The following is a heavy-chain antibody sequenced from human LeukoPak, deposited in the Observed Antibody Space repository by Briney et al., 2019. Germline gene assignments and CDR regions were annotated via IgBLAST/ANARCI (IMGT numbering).Heavy chain of an antibody. J-gene: IGHJ6*01. CDR1: GFTFSSYS. D-gene: IGHD3-22*01. CDR3: ATDGDSSGYERYYCYFDIGG. CDR2: ISSSGSNT. V-gene: IGHV3-21*04. Sequence: GGSLRLSCAASGFTFSSYSMNWVRQAPGKGLEWVSSISSSGSNTYYADSVKGRFTISRDNTKNSLYLQMNSLRAEDTAVYEGATDGDSSGYERYYCYFDIGGRGQGATVTAAS.